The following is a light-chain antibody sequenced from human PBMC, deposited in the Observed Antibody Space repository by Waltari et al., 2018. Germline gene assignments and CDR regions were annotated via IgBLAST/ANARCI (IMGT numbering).Light chain of an antibody. Sequence: QLVVTQSPSASASLGASAKLTCPPSSGHGSYAIARHQQQPEKGPRFLLWVQSDGSHNKGDGIPGRFSGSSSGAERYVIISGIQSEDEADYYCQTWDADIVGFGGGTKLT. V-gene: IGLV4-69*01. J-gene: IGLJ2*01. CDR3: QTWDADIVG. CDR1: SGHGSYA. CDR2: VQSDGSH.